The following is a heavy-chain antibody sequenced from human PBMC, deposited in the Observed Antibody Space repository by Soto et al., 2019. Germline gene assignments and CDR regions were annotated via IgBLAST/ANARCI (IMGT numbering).Heavy chain of an antibody. Sequence: QVQLVQSGAEVKKPGASVKVSCKASGYTFIGYYIHWVRQAPGQGLEWMGRINPNSGEVTYGETFQGRVTMTRDTSNNTDYMELSRLRSDDTAVYYCARDPRTLWYFDYWGQGTLVNVSS. D-gene: IGHD2-2*01. CDR2: INPNSGEV. CDR3: ARDPRTLWYFDY. J-gene: IGHJ4*02. CDR1: GYTFIGYY. V-gene: IGHV1-2*06.